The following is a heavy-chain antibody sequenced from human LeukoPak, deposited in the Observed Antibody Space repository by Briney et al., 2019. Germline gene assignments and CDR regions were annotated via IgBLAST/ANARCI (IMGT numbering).Heavy chain of an antibody. V-gene: IGHV4-30-4*08. J-gene: IGHJ3*02. CDR2: IYYSGST. CDR3: ARPGTASGNDAFDI. CDR1: GGSTSSGDYY. D-gene: IGHD4-23*01. Sequence: SETLSLTCTVSGGSTSSGDYYWSWVRHPPGKGLEWSGYIYYSGSTYYNPSLKSRVTISVDTPKNQFSLKLSSVTAADTAVYYCARPGTASGNDAFDIWGQGTMVTVSS.